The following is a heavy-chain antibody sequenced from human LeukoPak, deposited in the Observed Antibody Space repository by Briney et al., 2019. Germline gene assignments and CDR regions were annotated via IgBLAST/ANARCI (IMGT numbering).Heavy chain of an antibody. CDR2: IRYDGSNK. CDR1: GFTFSSYG. CDR3: AKVNTRRGGSYYFDY. Sequence: GGSLRLSCAASGFTFSSYGMHWVRQAPGKGLEWVAFIRYDGSNKYYADSVKGRFTISRDNSKNTLYLQMNSLRAEDTAVYYCAKVNTRRGGSYYFDYWGQGTLVTVSS. D-gene: IGHD2-15*01. V-gene: IGHV3-30*02. J-gene: IGHJ4*02.